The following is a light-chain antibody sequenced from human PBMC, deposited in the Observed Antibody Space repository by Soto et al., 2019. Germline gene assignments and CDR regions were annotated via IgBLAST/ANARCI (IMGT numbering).Light chain of an antibody. V-gene: IGKV4-1*01. CDR2: WAS. CDR1: QSVLYSTNNKNY. Sequence: DIVMTQSPDSLAVSLGERATINCKSSQSVLYSTNNKNYLAWYQQKPGQPPKLLVYWASTRESGVPDRFSGSGSETDFTLTINSLQAEDVAGYYCQQYINAPQTFGQGTKVEIK. J-gene: IGKJ1*01. CDR3: QQYINAPQT.